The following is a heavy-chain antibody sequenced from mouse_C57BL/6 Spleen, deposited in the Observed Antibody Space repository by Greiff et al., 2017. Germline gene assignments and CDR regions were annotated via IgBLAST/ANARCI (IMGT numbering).Heavy chain of an antibody. Sequence: EVMLVESGGGLVKPGGSLKLSCAASGFTFSDYGMHWVRQAPEKGLEWVAYISSGSSPIYYADTVKGRFTISRDNAKNTLFLQMTRLRSEETAMYYGARPYDGYSAWFACWGQGILVTVSA. J-gene: IGHJ3*01. CDR2: ISSGSSPI. CDR3: ARPYDGYSAWFAC. CDR1: GFTFSDYG. D-gene: IGHD2-3*01. V-gene: IGHV5-17*01.